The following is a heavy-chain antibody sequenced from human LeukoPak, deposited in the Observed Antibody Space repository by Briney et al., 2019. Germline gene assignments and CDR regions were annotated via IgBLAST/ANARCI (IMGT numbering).Heavy chain of an antibody. J-gene: IGHJ6*02. D-gene: IGHD3-22*01. Sequence: SETLSLTCTVSGGSISSYSWSWIRQPPGKGLEWIGYIYHSGSTYYNPSLKSRVTISVDRSKNQFSLKLSSVTAADTAVYYCARGGWLSYMDVWGQGTTVTVSS. V-gene: IGHV4-59*12. CDR2: IYHSGST. CDR3: ARGGWLSYMDV. CDR1: GGSISSYS.